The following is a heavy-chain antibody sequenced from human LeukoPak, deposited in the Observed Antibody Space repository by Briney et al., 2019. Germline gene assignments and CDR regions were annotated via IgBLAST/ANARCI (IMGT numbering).Heavy chain of an antibody. D-gene: IGHD1-26*01. V-gene: IGHV3-7*01. CDR1: GFSFSNHW. CDR3: ARVSGTHYPVDY. Sequence: PGGSLRLSCAASGFSFSNHWMAWVRQTPGKGLEWVANIRQGGGDSYYVDSVRGRFTISRDNAKSSVFLQMNSLRAEDTAVYYCARVSGTHYPVDYWGQGTLVTVSS. CDR2: IRQGGGDS. J-gene: IGHJ4*02.